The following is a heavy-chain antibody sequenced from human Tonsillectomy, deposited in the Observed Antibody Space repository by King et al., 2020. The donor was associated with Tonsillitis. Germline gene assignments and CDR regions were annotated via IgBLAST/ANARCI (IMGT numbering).Heavy chain of an antibody. CDR3: TSGPRTLFDY. V-gene: IGHV3-15*01. CDR1: GLTFANAW. CDR2: IKSKADAGTT. J-gene: IGHJ4*02. D-gene: IGHD3/OR15-3a*01. Sequence: VQLVESGGGLVKPGGSLRLSCAVSGLTFANAWMAWVRQAPGKGLEWVGRIKSKADAGTTDYAAPVRGRFSISRDDAQTTLYLHMHNLKTDDTAVYFCTSGPRTLFDYWGQGNLVTVSS.